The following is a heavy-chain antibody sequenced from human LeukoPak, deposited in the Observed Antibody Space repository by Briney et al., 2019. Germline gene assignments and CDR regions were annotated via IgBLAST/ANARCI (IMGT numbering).Heavy chain of an antibody. CDR1: GFTFSSYW. Sequence: HPGGSLRLSCAASGFTFSSYWMHWVRPGPGKGLEWVAFIRYDGSNKYYADSVKGRFTISRDNSKNTLYLQMNSLRAEDTAVYYCAKDLGTIYVYEDWFDPWGQGTLVTVSS. J-gene: IGHJ5*02. D-gene: IGHD1-1*01. CDR2: IRYDGSNK. V-gene: IGHV3-30*02. CDR3: AKDLGTIYVYEDWFDP.